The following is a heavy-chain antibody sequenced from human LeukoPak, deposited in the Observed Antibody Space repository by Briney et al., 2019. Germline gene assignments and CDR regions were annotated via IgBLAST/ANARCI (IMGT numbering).Heavy chain of an antibody. D-gene: IGHD6-19*01. CDR1: GYTFSTTH. CDR3: ASDLVGGWTIDY. V-gene: IGHV1-46*01. J-gene: IGHJ4*02. Sequence: ASVKVSCKASGYTFSTTHMHWVRQAPGQGLEWMGIIHPSGSDTRSAQKFQGRVTLTSDTSTSTVYMELSSLTSEDTAVYYCASDLVGGWTIDYWGQGTLVTVSS. CDR2: IHPSGSDT.